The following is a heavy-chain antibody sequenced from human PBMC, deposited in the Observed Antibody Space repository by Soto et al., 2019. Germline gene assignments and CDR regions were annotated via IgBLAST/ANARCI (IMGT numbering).Heavy chain of an antibody. Sequence: PGESLKISCKGSGYSFTSYWIGWVPQMPGKGLEWMGIIYPGDSDTRYSPSFQGQVTISADKSISTAYLQWSSLKASDTAMYYCTRTSAAGKNYSGMDVWGEGTTVPVSS. CDR3: TRTSAAGKNYSGMDV. CDR2: IYPGDSDT. J-gene: IGHJ6*04. CDR1: GYSFTSYW. D-gene: IGHD6-13*01. V-gene: IGHV5-51*01.